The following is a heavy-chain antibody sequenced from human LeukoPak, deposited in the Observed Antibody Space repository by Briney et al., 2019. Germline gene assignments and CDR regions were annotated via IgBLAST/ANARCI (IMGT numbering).Heavy chain of an antibody. D-gene: IGHD6-13*01. Sequence: GGSLRLSCGASGFTFSNYWMSWVRQAPGKGLEWVGNIKEDRNEKHLVDSVKGRFTISRDNAKNSLYLQMNSLRGEDTAVYYCTREGSSWGFYFDYWGQGALVTVSS. J-gene: IGHJ4*02. V-gene: IGHV3-7*04. CDR2: IKEDRNEK. CDR1: GFTFSNYW. CDR3: TREGSSWGFYFDY.